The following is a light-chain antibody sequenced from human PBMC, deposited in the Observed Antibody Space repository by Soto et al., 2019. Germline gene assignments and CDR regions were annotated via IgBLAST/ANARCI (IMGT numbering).Light chain of an antibody. V-gene: IGKV2-24*01. CDR1: QSLVHSDGNTY. Sequence: DIVMTQTPLSSPVTLGQAASISCRSSQSLVHSDGNTYLSWFQQRPGQPPRLLTYKVSDRFSGVQDRFGGSGAGTDFTLTISRVEAEDVGVYYCMQATPSHCTFGQGTKVEIK. J-gene: IGKJ1*01. CDR3: MQATPSHCT. CDR2: KVS.